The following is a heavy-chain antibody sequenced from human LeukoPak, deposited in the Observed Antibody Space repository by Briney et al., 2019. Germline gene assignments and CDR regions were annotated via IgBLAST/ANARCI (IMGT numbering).Heavy chain of an antibody. J-gene: IGHJ4*02. CDR3: ARDWGNIVVGLAASRDY. CDR1: GFTFSSYA. CDR2: ISYDGSNK. Sequence: GGSLRLSCAASGFTFSSYAMHWVRQAPGKGLEWVAVISYDGSNKYYADSVKGRFTISRDNAKNSLYLQMSSLRAEDTAVYYCARDWGNIVVGLAASRDYWGQGTLVTVSS. V-gene: IGHV3-30-3*01. D-gene: IGHD2-2*01.